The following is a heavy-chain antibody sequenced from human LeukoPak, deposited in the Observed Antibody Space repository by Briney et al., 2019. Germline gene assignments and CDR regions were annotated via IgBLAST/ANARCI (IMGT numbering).Heavy chain of an antibody. J-gene: IGHJ4*02. CDR3: AREVGDYDRRGRAFYFDT. CDR2: TYYMSEWNN. CDR1: VDGLSFNGVA. Sequence: SQSLSVTCVISVDGLSFNGVAWNWIRHSRSSGREWLGRTYYMSEWNNDYVVSVKSRITINPYPSKNQVSLHLNSVTPEDTAVYYCAREVGDYDRRGRAFYFDTWGEETLVTVSS. V-gene: IGHV6-1*01. D-gene: IGHD3-22*01.